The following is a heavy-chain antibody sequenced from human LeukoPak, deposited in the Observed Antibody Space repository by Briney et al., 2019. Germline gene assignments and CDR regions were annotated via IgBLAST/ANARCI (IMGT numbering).Heavy chain of an antibody. D-gene: IGHD2-21*02. CDR3: AREPVVVTAPLPDAFDI. Sequence: GGSLRLSCAASGFTFSSYSMNWVRQAPGKGLEWVSYIGSSSSTIYYADSVKGRFTISRDNAKNSLYLQMNSLRAEDTAVYYCAREPVVVTAPLPDAFDIWGQGTMVTVSS. CDR2: IGSSSSTI. J-gene: IGHJ3*02. CDR1: GFTFSSYS. V-gene: IGHV3-48*04.